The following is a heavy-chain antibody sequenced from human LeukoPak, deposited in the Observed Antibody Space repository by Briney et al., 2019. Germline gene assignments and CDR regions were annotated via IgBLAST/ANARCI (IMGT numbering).Heavy chain of an antibody. D-gene: IGHD6-6*01. CDR2: IYSDGSGI. J-gene: IGHJ5*02. Sequence: GGSLRLSCAASGFTFSNYWMHWVRQAPGKGLVWVSRIYSDGSGIAYADSVKGRFTISRDNAKNTLYLQMNSLRAEDTAVYYCARDAYRSSGNWFDPWGQGTLVTVSS. CDR3: ARDAYRSSGNWFDP. V-gene: IGHV3-74*01. CDR1: GFTFSNYW.